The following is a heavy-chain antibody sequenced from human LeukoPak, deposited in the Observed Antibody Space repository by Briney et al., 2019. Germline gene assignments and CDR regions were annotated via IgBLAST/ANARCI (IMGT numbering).Heavy chain of an antibody. CDR3: ARDNWGGAFDL. CDR1: GFTFNKYT. CDR2: VLYDGRLK. D-gene: IGHD7-27*01. J-gene: IGHJ3*01. V-gene: IGHV3-30*04. Sequence: PGGSLRLSCAASGFTFNKYTMHWVRQAPGKGLEWVAVVLYDGRLKNNADSVKGRFTISRDNSKNMVYLQMNSLRDEDTALYYCARDNWGGAFDLWGQGTMVTVSS.